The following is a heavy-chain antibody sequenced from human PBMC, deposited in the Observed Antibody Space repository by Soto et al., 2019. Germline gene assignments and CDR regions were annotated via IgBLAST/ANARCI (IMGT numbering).Heavy chain of an antibody. V-gene: IGHV3-23*01. CDR2: ISGSGGST. J-gene: IGHJ4*02. D-gene: IGHD3-3*01. CDR3: AKSIKIFGVVINYFDY. Sequence: EVQLLESGGGLVQPGGSLRLSCAASGFSFSSYAMSWVRQAPGKGLEWVSAISGSGGSTYYADSVKGRFTISRDNSKNTLYLQMNSLRAEDTAVYYCAKSIKIFGVVINYFDYWGQGTLVTVSS. CDR1: GFSFSSYA.